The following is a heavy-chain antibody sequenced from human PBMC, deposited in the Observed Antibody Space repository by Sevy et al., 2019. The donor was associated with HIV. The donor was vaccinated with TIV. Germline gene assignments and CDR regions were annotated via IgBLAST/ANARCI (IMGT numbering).Heavy chain of an antibody. D-gene: IGHD2-21*02. V-gene: IGHV1-18*01. J-gene: IGHJ5*02. CDR2: ISAYNGNT. CDR1: GYTFTSYG. CDR3: ARELSRSSELHQNLAYCGGDCYSATPQGWFDP. Sequence: ASVKVSCKASGYTFTSYGISWVRQAPGQGLEWMGWISAYNGNTNYAQKLQGRVTMTTDTSTSTAYMELRSLRSDDTAVYYCARELSRSSELHQNLAYCGGDCYSATPQGWFDPWGQGTLVTVSS.